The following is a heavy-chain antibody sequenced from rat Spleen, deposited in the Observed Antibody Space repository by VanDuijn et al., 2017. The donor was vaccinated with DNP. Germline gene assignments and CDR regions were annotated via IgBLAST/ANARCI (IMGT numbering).Heavy chain of an antibody. Sequence: EVQLVESGGGLVQPGRSLKLSCAASGFTFSDYNMAWVRQAPKKGLEWVATIIYDGSRTYYRDSVKGRFTISRDNAKSTLCLQMDSLRSEDTATYYCATSSYYGYDYGFGYWGQGTLVTVSS. J-gene: IGHJ3*01. CDR2: IIYDGSRT. CDR3: ATSSYYGYDYGFGY. CDR1: GFTFSDYN. D-gene: IGHD1-7*01. V-gene: IGHV5S10*01.